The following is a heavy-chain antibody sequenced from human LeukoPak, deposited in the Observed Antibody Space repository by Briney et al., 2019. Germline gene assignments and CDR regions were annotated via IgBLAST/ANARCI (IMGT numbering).Heavy chain of an antibody. Sequence: GGSLRLSCAASGFTFSSYSMNWVRQAPGKGLGWVSYISSSSSTIYYADSVKGRFTISRDNAKNSLYLQMNSLRAEDTAVYYCVYFDWLLPTVNWGQGTLVTVSS. V-gene: IGHV3-48*01. CDR2: ISSSSSTI. J-gene: IGHJ4*02. D-gene: IGHD3-9*01. CDR1: GFTFSSYS. CDR3: VYFDWLLPTVN.